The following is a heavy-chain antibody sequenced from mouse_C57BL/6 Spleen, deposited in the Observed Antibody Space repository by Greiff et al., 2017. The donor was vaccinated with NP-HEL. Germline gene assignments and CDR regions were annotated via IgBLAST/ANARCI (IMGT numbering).Heavy chain of an antibody. J-gene: IGHJ1*03. Sequence: VKLVESGAELAKPGASVKLSCKASGYTFTSYWMHWVKQRPGQGLEWIGYINPSSGYTKYNQKFKDKAALTADKSSSTAYMQLSSLTYEDAAVYYCARSITTVVARDWYFDVWGTGTTVTVSS. CDR2: INPSSGYT. V-gene: IGHV1-7*01. CDR3: ARSITTVVARDWYFDV. D-gene: IGHD1-1*01. CDR1: GYTFTSYW.